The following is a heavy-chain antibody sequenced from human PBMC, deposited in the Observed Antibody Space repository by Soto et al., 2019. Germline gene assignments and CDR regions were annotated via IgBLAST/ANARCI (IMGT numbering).Heavy chain of an antibody. CDR2: INAGNGNT. V-gene: IGHV1-3*01. J-gene: IGHJ4*02. CDR3: ASRGSGWQDYDY. Sequence: ASVKVSCKASGYTFTSYAMHWVRQAPGQRLEWMGWINAGNGNTKYSQKFQGRVTITRDTSASTAYMELSSLRSEDTAVYYCASRGSGWQDYDYWGQGTLVTVSS. D-gene: IGHD6-19*01. CDR1: GYTFTSYA.